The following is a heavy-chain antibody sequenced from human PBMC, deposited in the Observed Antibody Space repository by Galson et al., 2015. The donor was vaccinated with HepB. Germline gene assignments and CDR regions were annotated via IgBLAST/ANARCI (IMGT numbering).Heavy chain of an antibody. CDR1: GFTFSSYA. CDR3: ARGGVSSGSYYELDY. V-gene: IGHV3-30-3*01. D-gene: IGHD1-26*01. J-gene: IGHJ4*02. Sequence: SLRLSCAASGFTFSSYAMHWVRQAPGKGLEWVAVISYDGSNKYHADSVKGRFTISRDNSKNTLYLQMNSLRAEDTAVYYCARGGVSSGSYYELDYWGQGTLVTVSS. CDR2: ISYDGSNK.